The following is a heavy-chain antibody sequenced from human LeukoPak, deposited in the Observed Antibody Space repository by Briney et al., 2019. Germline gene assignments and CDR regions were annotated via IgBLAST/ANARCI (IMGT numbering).Heavy chain of an antibody. CDR1: GNYW. CDR2: VNSDGSWT. D-gene: IGHD2-2*01. J-gene: IGHJ4*02. V-gene: IGHV3-74*01. CDR3: VSFYETN. Sequence: GGSLRLSCAASGNYWMHWVRQAPGKGLVWVSHVNSDGSWTSHADSVKGRFTISKDNAKNTVYLQMNNLRTEDTAVYYCVSFYETNWGRGTLVTVSS.